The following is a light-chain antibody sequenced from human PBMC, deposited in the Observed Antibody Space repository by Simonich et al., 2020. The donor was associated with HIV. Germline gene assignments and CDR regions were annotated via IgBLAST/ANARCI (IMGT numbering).Light chain of an antibody. Sequence: QSALTQPPSASGSPGQSVTISCTGTSSDVGAFNYISWYQQHPGKAPKLMIYDVNTRPSGVSNRFSGSKSGNTASLTISGLQAEDEADYYCSSYTSSTTLVLFGGGTKLTVL. CDR3: SSYTSSTTLVL. CDR1: SSDVGAFNY. V-gene: IGLV2-14*01. CDR2: DVN. J-gene: IGLJ2*01.